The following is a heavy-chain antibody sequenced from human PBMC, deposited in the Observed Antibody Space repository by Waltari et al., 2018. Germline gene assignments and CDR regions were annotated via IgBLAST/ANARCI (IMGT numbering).Heavy chain of an antibody. V-gene: IGHV4-34*01. CDR3: ARGPVVVVAARRGGHFDY. Sequence: QVQLQQWGAGLLKPSETLSLTCAVYGGSFSGYYWSWIRQPPGKGLEWIGEINHSGSTNYNPSLKSRVTISVDTSKNQFSLKLSSVTAADTAVYYCARGPVVVVAARRGGHFDYWGQGTLVTVSS. CDR1: GGSFSGYY. CDR2: INHSGST. J-gene: IGHJ4*02. D-gene: IGHD2-15*01.